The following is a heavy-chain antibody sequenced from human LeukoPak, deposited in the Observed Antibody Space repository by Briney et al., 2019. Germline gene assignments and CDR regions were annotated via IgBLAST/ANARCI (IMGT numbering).Heavy chain of an antibody. D-gene: IGHD5-18*01. CDR3: ARATSEDTALDY. J-gene: IGHJ4*02. CDR1: GFTFSSYG. V-gene: IGHV3-23*01. Sequence: GGTLRLSCAASGFTFSSYGMSWVRQAPGKGLEWVSAISAAGGTTYYADSVKGRFTISRDNSKNTLYLQMNSLRAEDTAIYYCARATSEDTALDYWGQGTLVTVSS. CDR2: ISAAGGTT.